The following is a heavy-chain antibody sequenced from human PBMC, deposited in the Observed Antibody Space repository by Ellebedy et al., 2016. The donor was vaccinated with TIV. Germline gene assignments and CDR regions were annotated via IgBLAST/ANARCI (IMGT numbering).Heavy chain of an antibody. Sequence: SETLSLXXSVSGYSISSGYYWGWIRQPPGKGLEWIGSVFHSGSTCYNPSLKSRVTFSVDTSKNQFSLKVSSVNAADTAVYYCAKAPSQRYFDWLYDYWGQGILVTVSS. CDR3: AKAPSQRYFDWLYDY. CDR2: VFHSGST. J-gene: IGHJ4*02. CDR1: GYSISSGYY. D-gene: IGHD3-9*01. V-gene: IGHV4-38-2*02.